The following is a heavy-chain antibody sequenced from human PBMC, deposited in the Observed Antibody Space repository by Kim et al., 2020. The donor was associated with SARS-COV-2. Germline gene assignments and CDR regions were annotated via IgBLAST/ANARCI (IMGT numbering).Heavy chain of an antibody. D-gene: IGHD2-15*01. CDR2: YDGSNK. V-gene: IGHV3-30*03. Sequence: YDGSNKYYADSVKGRFTISRDNSKNTLYLQMNSLRAEATAVYYCASLPDTWGQGTLVTVSS. CDR3: ASLPDT. J-gene: IGHJ5*02.